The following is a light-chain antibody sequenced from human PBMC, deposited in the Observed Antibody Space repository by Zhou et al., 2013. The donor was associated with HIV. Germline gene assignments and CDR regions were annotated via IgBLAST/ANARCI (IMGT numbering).Light chain of an antibody. CDR3: QQYDNLPLT. CDR1: QDISNY. Sequence: DFQMTQSPSSLSASVGDRVIITCQASQDISNYLNWYQQKPGKAPKVLIHDASKLATGVSSRFSGSGSGTHFTLTISSLQPEDFATYYCQQYDNLPLTFGGGTKVEI. J-gene: IGKJ4*01. V-gene: IGKV1-33*01. CDR2: DAS.